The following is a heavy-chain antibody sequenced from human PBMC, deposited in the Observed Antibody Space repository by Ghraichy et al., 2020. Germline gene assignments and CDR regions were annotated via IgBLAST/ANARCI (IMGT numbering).Heavy chain of an antibody. J-gene: IGHJ6*03. Sequence: GGSLRLSCAASGLTFSNYGMHWVRQAPGKGLEWVAVISYDGSDKYYADSVKGRFTISRDNSKNTLYVQMNSLRAEDTAVYYCVRQREVAVAATRYNYMDVWGKGTTVTVSS. V-gene: IGHV3-30*03. CDR3: VRQREVAVAATRYNYMDV. D-gene: IGHD6-19*01. CDR2: ISYDGSDK. CDR1: GLTFSNYG.